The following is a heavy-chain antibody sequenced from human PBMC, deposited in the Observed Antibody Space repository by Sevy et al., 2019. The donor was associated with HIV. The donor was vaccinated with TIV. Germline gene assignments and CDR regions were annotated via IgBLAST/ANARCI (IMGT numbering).Heavy chain of an antibody. CDR1: GFTFSSYS. CDR3: ARNNCSITNCYMGDVFDI. J-gene: IGHJ3*02. D-gene: IGHD2-2*02. Sequence: GGSLRLSCAASGFTFSSYSMNWVRQAPGKGLECVSSISGISNYIYYADSMKGRFTVSRDNARNSLYLQMNSLRAEDTAVYYCARNNCSITNCYMGDVFDIWGQGTMVTVSS. CDR2: ISGISNYI. V-gene: IGHV3-21*01.